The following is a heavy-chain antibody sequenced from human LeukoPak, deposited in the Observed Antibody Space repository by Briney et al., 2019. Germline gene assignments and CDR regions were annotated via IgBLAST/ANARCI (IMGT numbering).Heavy chain of an antibody. CDR3: ARGYDYGDYVVY. D-gene: IGHD4-17*01. V-gene: IGHV3-21*01. CDR2: ISSSSSYI. Sequence: GGSLRLSCAASGFTFSSYSMNWVRQAPGKGLEWVSSISSSSSYIYYADSVKGRFAISRDNAKNSLYLQMNSLRAEDTAVYYCARGYDYGDYVVYWGQGTLVTVSS. J-gene: IGHJ4*02. CDR1: GFTFSSYS.